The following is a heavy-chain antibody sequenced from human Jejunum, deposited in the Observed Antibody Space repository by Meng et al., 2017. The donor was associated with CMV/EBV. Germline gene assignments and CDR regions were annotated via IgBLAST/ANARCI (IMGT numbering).Heavy chain of an antibody. CDR1: GFTLSIYE. J-gene: IGHJ4*02. V-gene: IGHV3-48*03. D-gene: IGHD6-19*01. CDR3: AREDSSGWVFDY. Sequence: AASGFTLSIYEMNWVRQAPGKGLEWVSYISSSGSSIYYADSVKGRFTISRDNAKNSLYLQMNSLRAEDTAVYYCAREDSSGWVFDYWGQGTLVTVSS. CDR2: ISSSGSSI.